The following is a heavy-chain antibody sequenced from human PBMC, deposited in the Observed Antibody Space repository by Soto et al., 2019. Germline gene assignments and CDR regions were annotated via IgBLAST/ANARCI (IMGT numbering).Heavy chain of an antibody. Sequence: GGSLRLSCAASGFTFSRYGMHWVRQAPGKGLEWVALISYDGSNKNYADSVKGRFTISRDNSKNTLYLQMNSLRAEDTAVYYCAKDLTTVTKYFFDYRGKGTLVTVSS. V-gene: IGHV3-30*18. J-gene: IGHJ4*02. CDR1: GFTFSRYG. CDR2: ISYDGSNK. D-gene: IGHD4-4*01. CDR3: AKDLTTVTKYFFDY.